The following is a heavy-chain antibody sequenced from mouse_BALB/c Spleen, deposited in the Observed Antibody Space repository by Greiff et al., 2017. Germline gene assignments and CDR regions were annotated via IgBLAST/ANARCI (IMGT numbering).Heavy chain of an antibody. D-gene: IGHD2-4*01. V-gene: IGHV3-2*02. CDR2: ISYSGST. CDR1: GYSITSDYA. CDR3: ASSYDYDVAWFAY. J-gene: IGHJ3*01. Sequence: EVKLMESGPGLVKPSQSLSLTCTVTGYSITSDYAWNWIRQFPGNKLEWMGYISYSGSTSYNPSLKSRISITRDTSKNQFFLQLNSVTTEDTATYYCASSYDYDVAWFAYWGQGTLVTVSA.